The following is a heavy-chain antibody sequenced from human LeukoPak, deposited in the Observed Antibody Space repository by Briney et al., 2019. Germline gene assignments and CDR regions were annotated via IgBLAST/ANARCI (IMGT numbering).Heavy chain of an antibody. CDR3: ARLNKYYFGSGNPFDY. V-gene: IGHV4-39*01. CDR2: IYYRGTT. J-gene: IGHJ4*02. Sequence: SETLSLTCNVSGGSISTISLYWGWIRQPPGKGLEWIASIYYRGTTYYNPSLKSRVTISIDTSNNQFSLKLRSVTAADTAVYYCARLNKYYFGSGNPFDYWGQGTLVTVSS. CDR1: GGSISTISLY. D-gene: IGHD3-10*01.